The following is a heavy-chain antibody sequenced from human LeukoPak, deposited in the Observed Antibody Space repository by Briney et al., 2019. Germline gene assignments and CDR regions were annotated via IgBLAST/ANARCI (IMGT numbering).Heavy chain of an antibody. CDR3: ARDGGSYHTVPFDY. CDR1: GGSISSYY. D-gene: IGHD1-26*01. J-gene: IGHJ4*02. V-gene: IGHV4-59*01. Sequence: SSETLSLTCTVSGGSISSYYWSWIRQPPGKGLEWIGYIYYSGSTNYNPSLKSRVTISVDTSKNQFSLKLSSVTAADTAVYYCARDGGSYHTVPFDYWGQGTLVTVSS. CDR2: IYYSGST.